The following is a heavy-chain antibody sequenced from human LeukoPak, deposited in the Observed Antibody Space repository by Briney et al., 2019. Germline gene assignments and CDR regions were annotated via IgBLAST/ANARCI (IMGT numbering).Heavy chain of an antibody. V-gene: IGHV4-34*01. J-gene: IGHJ6*04. D-gene: IGHD2-15*01. CDR2: INHSGST. Sequence: SQTLSLTCAVYAGSFSGYCWSWIRQPPGKGLEWIGEINHSGSTNYNRSLKSRVTISVDTSKNQVSLKLSSVTAADTAVYYCARGRYGYCSGGSCYPRGDYYYGMDVWGKGTTVTVSS. CDR3: ARGRYGYCSGGSCYPRGDYYYGMDV. CDR1: AGSFSGYC.